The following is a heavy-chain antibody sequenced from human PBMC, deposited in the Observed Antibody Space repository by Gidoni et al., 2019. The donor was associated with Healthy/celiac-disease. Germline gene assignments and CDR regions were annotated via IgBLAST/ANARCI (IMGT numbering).Heavy chain of an antibody. Sequence: EVQLLESGGGLVQPGGSLRLSCAASGFTFSSYAMSWVSAISGSGGSTYYADSVKGRFTISRDNSKNTLYLQMNSLRAEDTAVYYCARGQQLVLINWFDPWGQGTLVTVSS. CDR3: ARGQQLVLINWFDP. CDR1: GFTFSSYA. D-gene: IGHD6-13*01. V-gene: IGHV3-23*01. CDR2: ISGSGGST. J-gene: IGHJ5*02.